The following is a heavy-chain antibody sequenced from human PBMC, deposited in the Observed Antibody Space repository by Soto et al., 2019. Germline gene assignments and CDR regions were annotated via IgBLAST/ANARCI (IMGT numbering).Heavy chain of an antibody. D-gene: IGHD6-13*01. CDR1: GGSTSSYY. CDR3: ARGAAANYYFDY. V-gene: IGHV4-59*01. CDR2: IYYSGST. Sequence: QVQLQESGPGLVKPSETLSLTCTVSGGSTSSYYWSWIRQPPGKGLEWIGYIYYSGSTNYNPSLKSRVTISVDTSKNQFSLKLSSVTAADTAVYYCARGAAANYYFDYWGQGTLVTVSS. J-gene: IGHJ4*02.